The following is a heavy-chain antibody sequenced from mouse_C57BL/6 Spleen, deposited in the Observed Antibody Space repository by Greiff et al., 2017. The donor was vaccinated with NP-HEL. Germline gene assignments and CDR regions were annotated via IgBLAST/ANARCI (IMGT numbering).Heavy chain of an antibody. D-gene: IGHD1-1*01. CDR2: INPNNGGT. V-gene: IGHV1-26*01. Sequence: VQLQQSGPELVKPGASVKISCKASGYTFTDYYMNWVKQSHGKSLEWIGDINPNNGGTSYNQKFKGKATLTVDKSSSTAYMELRSLTSEDSAVYYCARRTTVDSYWGQGTTLTVSS. CDR3: ARRTTVDSY. J-gene: IGHJ2*01. CDR1: GYTFTDYY.